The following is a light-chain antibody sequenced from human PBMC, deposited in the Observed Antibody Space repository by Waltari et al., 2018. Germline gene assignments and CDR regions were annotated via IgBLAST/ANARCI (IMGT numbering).Light chain of an antibody. V-gene: IGLV3-21*02. CDR1: NIESKS. J-gene: IGLJ1*01. CDR3: QVWDSNSDHLYV. Sequence: SYVLTQPPSVSVAPGQTARISCGGNNIESKSVHWYQQKPGQAPVLGVYEDSDRPSGIPVRFSVSNSGNTATLTISRVEAGDEADYYCQVWDSNSDHLYVFGTGTEVTVL. CDR2: EDS.